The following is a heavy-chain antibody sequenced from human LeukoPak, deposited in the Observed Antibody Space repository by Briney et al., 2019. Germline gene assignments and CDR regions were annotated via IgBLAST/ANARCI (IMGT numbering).Heavy chain of an antibody. CDR1: GGSISSGDYY. D-gene: IGHD2-2*01. J-gene: IGHJ3*02. CDR3: ARASVVVPAAIFRLLDDAFDI. Sequence: SETLSLTCTVSGGSISSGDYYWSWIRQPPGKGLEWIGYIYYSGSTYYNPSLKSRVTISVDTSKNQFSLKLSSVTAADTAVYYCARASVVVPAAIFRLLDDAFDIWGQGTMVTVSS. V-gene: IGHV4-30-4*08. CDR2: IYYSGST.